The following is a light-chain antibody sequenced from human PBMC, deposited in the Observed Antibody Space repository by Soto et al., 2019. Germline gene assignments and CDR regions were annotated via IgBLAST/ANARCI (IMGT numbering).Light chain of an antibody. CDR3: QEYYTSPFT. CDR1: QGIRNY. CDR2: AAS. J-gene: IGKJ3*01. V-gene: IGKV1-16*01. Sequence: DIQMTQSPSSLSASVGDRVTITCRASQGIRNYLTWFQQKPGKAPESLIYAASNLESGVSSRFSGSGSGTDFTLTISSLQPEDFATYYCQEYYTSPFTFSRGTKVDIK.